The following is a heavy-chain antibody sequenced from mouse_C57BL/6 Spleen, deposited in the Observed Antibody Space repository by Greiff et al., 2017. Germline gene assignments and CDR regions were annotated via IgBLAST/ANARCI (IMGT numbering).Heavy chain of an antibody. CDR2: IWGVGST. V-gene: IGHV2-6*01. D-gene: IGHD2-4*01. Sequence: QVQLKESGPGLVAPSQSLSITCPVSGFSLTSYGVDWVRQSPGKGLEWLGVIWGVGSTNYNSALKSRLSISKDNSKSQVFLKMNSLQTDDTAMYYCASRDYDYDRGFAYWGQGTLVTVSA. CDR1: GFSLTSYG. J-gene: IGHJ3*01. CDR3: ASRDYDYDRGFAY.